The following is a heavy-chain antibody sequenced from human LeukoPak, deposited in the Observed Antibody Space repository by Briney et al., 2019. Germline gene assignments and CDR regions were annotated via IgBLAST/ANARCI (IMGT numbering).Heavy chain of an antibody. D-gene: IGHD6-6*01. Sequence: PSETLSLSCTVSGGSISSYYRSWIRQPPGGGLGRIGYIYYSGSTNYNPSLKSRVTISVDTSKNQFSLKLSSVTAADTAVYYCARLFGHKIAAPASGEDSWGLGTPVTASS. CDR1: GGSISSYY. J-gene: IGHJ4*02. V-gene: IGHV4-59*01. CDR2: IYYSGST. CDR3: ARLFGHKIAAPASGEDS.